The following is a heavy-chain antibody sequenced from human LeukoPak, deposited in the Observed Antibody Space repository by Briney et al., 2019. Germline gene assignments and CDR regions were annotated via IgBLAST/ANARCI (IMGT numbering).Heavy chain of an antibody. Sequence: PSETLSLTCTVSGGSISSSSYYWGWIRQPPGKGLEWIGSIYYSGSTYYNPSLKSRVTISIDTSKNQFSLKLSSVTAADTAVYFCARVAAAGNYYFDYWGQGTLVTVSS. CDR1: GGSISSSSYY. D-gene: IGHD6-13*01. CDR2: IYYSGST. CDR3: ARVAAAGNYYFDY. J-gene: IGHJ4*02. V-gene: IGHV4-39*07.